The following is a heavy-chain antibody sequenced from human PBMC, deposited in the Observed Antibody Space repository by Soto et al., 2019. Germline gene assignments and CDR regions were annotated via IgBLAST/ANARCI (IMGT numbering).Heavy chain of an antibody. CDR3: ARAGVYGSFDI. J-gene: IGHJ3*02. CDR1: GFIFSGDW. D-gene: IGHD4-17*01. V-gene: IGHV3-13*01. CDR2: IGTAGDT. Sequence: PGGSLRLSCAASGFIFSGDWMHWVRQAPGKGLEWVSAIGTAGDTYYPGSVKGRFTISRENAKNSLYLQMNSLRAGDTAVYYCARAGVYGSFDIWGQGTMVTVS.